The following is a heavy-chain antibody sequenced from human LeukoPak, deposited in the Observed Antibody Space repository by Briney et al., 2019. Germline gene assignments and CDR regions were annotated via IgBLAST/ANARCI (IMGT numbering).Heavy chain of an antibody. CDR2: ISSSGSTI. D-gene: IGHD3-22*01. CDR3: ARDAYDSRVDY. V-gene: IGHV3-48*03. Sequence: PGGSLRLSCAASGFTFSSYEMNWVRQAPGKGLEWVSYISSSGSTIYYADSVKGRFTISRDNAKNSLYLQMNSLRAEDTAVYYCARDAYDSRVDYWGQGTLVTVSS. CDR1: GFTFSSYE. J-gene: IGHJ4*02.